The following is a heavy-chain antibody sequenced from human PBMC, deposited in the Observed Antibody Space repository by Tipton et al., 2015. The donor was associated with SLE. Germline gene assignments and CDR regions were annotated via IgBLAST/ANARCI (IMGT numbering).Heavy chain of an antibody. V-gene: IGHV4-59*01. CDR2: VCYSGTT. Sequence: PGLVKPSETLSVNCTVSGVSISHWCWNWIRQPPGKGLEWIGYVCYSGTTKYNPSLKSRVTISPDTSKNQVTLTLKSVAAADTAVYFCARDMSGYYHFDSWGQGTLVTVSS. CDR1: GVSISHWC. D-gene: IGHD3-3*01. CDR3: ARDMSGYYHFDS. J-gene: IGHJ4*02.